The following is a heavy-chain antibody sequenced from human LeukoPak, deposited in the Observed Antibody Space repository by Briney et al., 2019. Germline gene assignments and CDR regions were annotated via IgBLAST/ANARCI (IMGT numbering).Heavy chain of an antibody. CDR3: ARLISGFFFDY. J-gene: IGHJ4*02. CDR1: GGSISSGSYY. V-gene: IGHV4-39*01. Sequence: SETLSLTCTVSGGSISSGSYYWGWIRQPPGKGLEWIGSIYYSGSTYYNPSLKSRATISVDTSKNQFSLKLSSVTAADTAVYYCARLISGFFFDYWGQGTLVTVSS. CDR2: IYYSGST. D-gene: IGHD3-10*01.